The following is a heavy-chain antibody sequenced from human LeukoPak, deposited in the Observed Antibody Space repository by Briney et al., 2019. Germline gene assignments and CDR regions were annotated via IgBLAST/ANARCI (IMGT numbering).Heavy chain of an antibody. CDR2: ISGSGGST. D-gene: IGHD3-16*01. J-gene: IGHJ3*02. CDR1: GFTFSSYA. V-gene: IGHV3-23*01. Sequence: PGGSLRLSCAASGFTFSSYAMSWVRQAPGKGLEWVSAISGSGGSTYYADSVKGRFTISRDNSKNTLYLQMNSLRAEDTAVYYCAKGGGITFGGATDAFDIWGQGTMVTVSS. CDR3: AKGGGITFGGATDAFDI.